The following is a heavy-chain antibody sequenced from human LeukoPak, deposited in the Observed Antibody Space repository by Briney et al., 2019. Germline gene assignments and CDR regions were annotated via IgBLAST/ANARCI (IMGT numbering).Heavy chain of an antibody. CDR1: GFTFSSYS. CDR2: ISSSSSTI. CDR3: ACLGEYGSGEERAFDI. J-gene: IGHJ3*02. D-gene: IGHD3-10*01. Sequence: WGSLRLSCAASGFTFSSYSMNWVRQAPGKGLEWVSYISSSSSTIYYADSVKGRFTISRDNAKNSLYLQMNSLRDEDTAVYYCACLGEYGSGEERAFDIWGQGTMVTVSS. V-gene: IGHV3-48*02.